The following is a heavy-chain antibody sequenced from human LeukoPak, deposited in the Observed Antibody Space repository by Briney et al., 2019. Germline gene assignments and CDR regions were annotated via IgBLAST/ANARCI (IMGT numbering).Heavy chain of an antibody. D-gene: IGHD3-10*01. CDR1: GYEFSRYW. CDR2: IYPGDSDT. Sequence: GESPKISCKGSGYEFSRYWITWVRQMPGKGLEWMGIIYPGDSDTRYSPSFRGHVTISADTSTDSAFLQWSSLNASDSAMYYCMRRNVGFGGPDYWGQGTLVTVSS. V-gene: IGHV5-51*01. CDR3: MRRNVGFGGPDY. J-gene: IGHJ4*02.